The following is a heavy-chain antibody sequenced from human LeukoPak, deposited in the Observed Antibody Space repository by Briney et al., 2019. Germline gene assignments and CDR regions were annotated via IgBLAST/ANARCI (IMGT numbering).Heavy chain of an antibody. CDR1: GYSISSGYY. J-gene: IGHJ4*02. CDR3: ARHSTASAGYFDY. Sequence: PSETLSLTCTVSGYSISSGYYWGWIRQPPGKGLEWIGSIYYSGSTYDNPSLKSRVTISVDTSKNQFSLKVRYVTAADTAVYYCARHSTASAGYFDYWGQGILVTVSS. V-gene: IGHV4-38-2*02. D-gene: IGHD6-13*01. CDR2: IYYSGST.